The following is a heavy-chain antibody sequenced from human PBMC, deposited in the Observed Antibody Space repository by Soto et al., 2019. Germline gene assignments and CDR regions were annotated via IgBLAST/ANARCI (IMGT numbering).Heavy chain of an antibody. CDR2: ISWNSGSI. V-gene: IGHV3-9*01. D-gene: IGHD2-2*01. CDR1: GFTFDDYA. J-gene: IGHJ6*03. Sequence: GGSLRLSCAASGFTFDDYAMHWVRQAPGKGLEWVSGISWNSGSIGYADSVKGRFTISRDNAKNSLYLQMNSLRAEDTALYYCAKDNRDCSSTSCYADYYYYYYMDVWGKGTTVTVSS. CDR3: AKDNRDCSSTSCYADYYYYYYMDV.